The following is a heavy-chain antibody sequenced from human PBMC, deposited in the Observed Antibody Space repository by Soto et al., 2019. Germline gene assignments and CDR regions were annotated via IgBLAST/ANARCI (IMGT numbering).Heavy chain of an antibody. CDR1: GGSISNSY. J-gene: IGHJ6*02. D-gene: IGHD3-10*01. V-gene: IGHV4-59*08. Sequence: SETLSLTCTVSGGSISNSYWSWIRQSPEKGLEWIGYIYSSGSTNYNPSLNSRVTISVDTSKNQFSLKLSSLSAADTAVYYCARHSPPFLSGSGPRYVWGQENTLTVS. CDR3: ARHSPPFLSGSGPRYV. CDR2: IYSSGST.